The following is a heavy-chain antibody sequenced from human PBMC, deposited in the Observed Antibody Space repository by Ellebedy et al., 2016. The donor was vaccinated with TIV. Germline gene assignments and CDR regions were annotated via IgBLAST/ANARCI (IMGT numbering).Heavy chain of an antibody. CDR1: GASLRGYF. CDR2: ISHSGST. CDR3: ARRPDGFDI. J-gene: IGHJ3*02. V-gene: IGHV4-34*01. Sequence: SETLSLTCGVSGASLRGYFWSWIRQPPGKGLEWIGQISHSGSTNYHASLESRVIISVDTSKNLFSLRLSSVSAADTAMYFCARRPDGFDIWGQGTMVTVSS.